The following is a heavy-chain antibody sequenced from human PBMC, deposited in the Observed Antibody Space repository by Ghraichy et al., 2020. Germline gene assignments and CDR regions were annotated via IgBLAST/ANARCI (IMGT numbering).Heavy chain of an antibody. J-gene: IGHJ3*02. CDR1: GFTVSSNY. Sequence: GGSLRLSCAASGFTVSSNYMSWVGQAPGKGLEWVSVIYSGGSTYYADSVKGRFTISRDNSKNTLYLQMNSLRAEDTAVYYCARGVRSSGWFYAFDIWGQGTMVTVSS. CDR3: ARGVRSSGWFYAFDI. V-gene: IGHV3-53*01. CDR2: IYSGGST. D-gene: IGHD6-19*01.